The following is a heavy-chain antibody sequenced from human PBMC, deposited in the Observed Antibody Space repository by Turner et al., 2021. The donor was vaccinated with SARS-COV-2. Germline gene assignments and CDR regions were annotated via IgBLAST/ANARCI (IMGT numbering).Heavy chain of an antibody. D-gene: IGHD1-26*01. CDR2: ISYDGSNK. Sequence: QVQLVESGGGVVQPGRSLRLSCAASGFTFSSYGMHWVRQGPGKGLEWVAVISYDGSNKNYADSVKGRFTISRDNSKNTLYLQMNSLRAEDTAVYYCAKGGYSGSTFDYWGQGTLVTVSS. CDR1: GFTFSSYG. J-gene: IGHJ4*02. CDR3: AKGGYSGSTFDY. V-gene: IGHV3-30*18.